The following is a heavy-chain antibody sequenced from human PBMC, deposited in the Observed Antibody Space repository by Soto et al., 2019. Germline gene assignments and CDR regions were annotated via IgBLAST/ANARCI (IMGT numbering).Heavy chain of an antibody. D-gene: IGHD2-2*01. V-gene: IGHV3-48*03. CDR1: GFTFSSYE. Sequence: GGSLRLSCAASGFTFSSYEMNRVRQAPGKGLEWVSYISSSGSTIYYADSVKGRFTISRDNAKNSLYLQMNSLRAEDTAVYYCARVWPPIVVVPAASLVDWFDPWGQGTLVTVSS. CDR2: ISSSGSTI. J-gene: IGHJ5*02. CDR3: ARVWPPIVVVPAASLVDWFDP.